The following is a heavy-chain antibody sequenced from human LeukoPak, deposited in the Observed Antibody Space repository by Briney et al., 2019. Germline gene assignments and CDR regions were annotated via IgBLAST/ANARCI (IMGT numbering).Heavy chain of an antibody. D-gene: IGHD3-22*01. CDR1: GGSFSGYY. V-gene: IGHV3-23*01. CDR3: AKVQHDSSGLNWFDP. J-gene: IGHJ5*02. CDR2: ISGSGGST. Sequence: ETLSLTCAVYGGSFSGYYWSWIRQAPGKGLEWVSAISGSGGSTYYADSVKGRFTISRDNSKNTLYLQTNSLRAEDTAVYYCAKVQHDSSGLNWFDPWGQGTLVTVSS.